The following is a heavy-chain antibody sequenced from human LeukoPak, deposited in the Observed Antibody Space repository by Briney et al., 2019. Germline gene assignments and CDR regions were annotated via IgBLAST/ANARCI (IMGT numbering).Heavy chain of an antibody. J-gene: IGHJ4*02. CDR2: ISAYNGNT. CDR1: GYTFTSYG. D-gene: IGHD3-22*01. Sequence: PGASVKVSRKASGYTFTSYGISWVRQAPGQGLEWMGWISAYNGNTNYAQKLQGRVTMTTDTSTSTAYMELRSLRSDDTAVYYCARPTYDSSGYYRGLDYWGQGTLVTVSS. V-gene: IGHV1-18*01. CDR3: ARPTYDSSGYYRGLDY.